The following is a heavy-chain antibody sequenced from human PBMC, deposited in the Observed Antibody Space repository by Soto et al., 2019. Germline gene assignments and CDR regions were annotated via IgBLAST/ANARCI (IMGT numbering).Heavy chain of an antibody. Sequence: VQLVESGGGLVKPGGSLRLSCAASGFTFSSYTMNWVRQAPGKGLEWVSSISSSSSYIYYADSVKGRFTISRDNAKKSLYLQMNSLRAEDTAVYYCARSPDYCGSGRYKMGYWGQGPLVTVSS. CDR1: GFTFSSYT. CDR3: ARSPDYCGSGRYKMGY. D-gene: IGHD3-10*01. CDR2: ISSSSSYI. J-gene: IGHJ4*02. V-gene: IGHV3-21*01.